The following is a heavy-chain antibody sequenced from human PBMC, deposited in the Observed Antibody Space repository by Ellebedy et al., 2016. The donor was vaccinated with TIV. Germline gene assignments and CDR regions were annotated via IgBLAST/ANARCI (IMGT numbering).Heavy chain of an antibody. D-gene: IGHD2-21*02. CDR2: ISAYNGNT. J-gene: IGHJ4*02. CDR3: ARVSAVTAHFDH. Sequence: ASVKVSCKASGYTFTSYGISWVRQAPGQGLEWMGWISAYNGNTDSAQKFQGRVTMTTDTSTSTVYMELRSLTSDDTAVYFCARVSAVTAHFDHWGQGSLVTVSS. CDR1: GYTFTSYG. V-gene: IGHV1-18*01.